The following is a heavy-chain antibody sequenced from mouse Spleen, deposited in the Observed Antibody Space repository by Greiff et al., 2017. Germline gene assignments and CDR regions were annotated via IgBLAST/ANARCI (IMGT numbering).Heavy chain of an antibody. CDR3: ARGFNYYGSSGAMDY. J-gene: IGHJ4*01. V-gene: IGHV3-6*01. CDR2: ISYDGSN. Sequence: EVKLMESGPGLVKPSQSLSLTCSVTGYSITSGYYWNWIRQFPGNKLEWMGYISYDGSNNYNPSLKNRISITRDTSKNQFFLKLNSVTTEDTATYYCARGFNYYGSSGAMDYWGQGTSVTVSS. D-gene: IGHD1-1*01. CDR1: GYSITSGYY.